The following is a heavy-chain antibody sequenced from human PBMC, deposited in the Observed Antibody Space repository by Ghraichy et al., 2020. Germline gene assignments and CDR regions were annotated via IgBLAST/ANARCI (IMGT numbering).Heavy chain of an antibody. CDR1: GFTFSSYA. V-gene: IGHV3-23*01. J-gene: IGHJ4*02. Sequence: GGSLRLSCAASGFTFSSYAMSWVRQAPGKGLEWVSAISGSGGSTYYADSVKGRFTISRDNSKNTLYLQMNSLRAEDTAVYYCAKDFVYSWGEVIAVAGPFDYWGQGTLVTVSS. CDR2: ISGSGGST. D-gene: IGHD6-19*01. CDR3: AKDFVYSWGEVIAVAGPFDY.